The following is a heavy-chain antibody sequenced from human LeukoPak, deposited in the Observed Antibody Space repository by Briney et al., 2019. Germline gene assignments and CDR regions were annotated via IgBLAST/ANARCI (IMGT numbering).Heavy chain of an antibody. CDR3: ARARFREYSSGYFSSSQTLNYLDY. D-gene: IGHD3-22*01. J-gene: IGHJ4*02. V-gene: IGHV4-30-4*01. CDR1: GDSISSGDYY. CDR2: IYYSGST. Sequence: SQTLSLTCTVSGDSISSGDYYWSWIRQPPGKGLEWIGYIYYSGSTYYNPSLKSRVTISVDTSKNQFSLKLSSVTAADTAVYYCARARFREYSSGYFSSSQTLNYLDYWGQGTLVTVSS.